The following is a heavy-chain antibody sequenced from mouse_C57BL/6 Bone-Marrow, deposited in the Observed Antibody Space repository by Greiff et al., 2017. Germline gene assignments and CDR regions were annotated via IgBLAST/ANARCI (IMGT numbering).Heavy chain of an antibody. Sequence: QVQLKESGPGLVQPSQSLSITCTASGFSLTSYGVHWVRQSPGKGLEWLGVIWRGGRTDYNAAFMSRLGITKDNSKTQVFFKMNSLQADDTAIYCCAIDSTGYGDLDYWGQGTTLTVSS. CDR3: AIDSTGYGDLDY. J-gene: IGHJ2*01. CDR2: IWRGGRT. V-gene: IGHV2-5*01. CDR1: GFSLTSYG. D-gene: IGHD3-2*02.